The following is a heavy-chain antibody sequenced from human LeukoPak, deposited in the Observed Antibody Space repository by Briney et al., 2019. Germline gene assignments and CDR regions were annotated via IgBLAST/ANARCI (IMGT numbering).Heavy chain of an antibody. CDR1: GFTFSSYA. D-gene: IGHD3-22*01. V-gene: IGHV3-23*01. CDR3: AKEKDSSGYFAADY. J-gene: IGHJ4*02. CDR2: ISGSGGST. Sequence: GGSLRLSCAASGFTFSSYAMSWVRQSPGKGLEWVSAISGSGGSTYYADSVMDRFTISRDNSKNTLYLQLNSLRAEDTAVYYCAKEKDSSGYFAADYWGQGTLVTVSS.